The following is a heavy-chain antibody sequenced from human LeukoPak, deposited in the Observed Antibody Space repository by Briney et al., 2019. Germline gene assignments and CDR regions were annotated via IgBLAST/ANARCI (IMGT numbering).Heavy chain of an antibody. D-gene: IGHD2-2*01. CDR3: ARDSDCSGTSCYWVRGAFDM. CDR2: IYYSGST. J-gene: IGHJ3*02. V-gene: IGHV4-59*12. CDR1: GGSISSYY. Sequence: SETLSLTCTVSGGSISSYYWSWIRQPPGKGLEWIGYIYYSGSTSYNPSLKSRVTISLDTPKNQISLKLSSVTAADTAVYYCARDSDCSGTSCYWVRGAFDMWGRGTVVTVS.